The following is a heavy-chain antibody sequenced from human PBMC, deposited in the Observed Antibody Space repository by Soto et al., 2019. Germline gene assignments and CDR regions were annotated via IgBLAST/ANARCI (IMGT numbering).Heavy chain of an antibody. J-gene: IGHJ4*02. CDR3: AKVDITMTVVKGYYFYN. Sequence: HPGGSLRLSCAASGFTFSSYGMHWVRQAPGKGLEWVAVISYDGSNKYYADSVKGRFTISRDNSKNTLYLQMNSLRAEDTAAYYCAKVDITMTVVKGYYFYNRGQESLVTIS. CDR2: ISYDGSNK. V-gene: IGHV3-30*18. CDR1: GFTFSSYG. D-gene: IGHD3-22*01.